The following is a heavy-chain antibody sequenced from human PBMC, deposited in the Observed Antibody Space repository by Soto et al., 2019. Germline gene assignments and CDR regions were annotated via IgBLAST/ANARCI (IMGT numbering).Heavy chain of an antibody. J-gene: IGHJ4*02. V-gene: IGHV5-51*01. CDR2: IYPSDSAT. D-gene: IGHD3-22*01. CDR3: ARDYDSSGYTDY. Sequence: GESLKISCKGSGYTFTHYWIGWVRQVPGKGLEWLGVIYPSDSATRYNPSFQGQVAMSADPSINTAYLQWSSLKASDTAMYYCARDYDSSGYTDYWGQGTLVTVSS. CDR1: GYTFTHYW.